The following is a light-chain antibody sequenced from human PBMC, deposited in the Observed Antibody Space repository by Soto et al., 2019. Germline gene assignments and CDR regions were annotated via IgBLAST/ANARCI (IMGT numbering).Light chain of an antibody. J-gene: IGLJ1*01. CDR3: SSYTSSSTLYV. CDR2: EVN. Sequence: QSALTQPASVSGSPRQSITISCTGASSDVGGYTYVSWYQQHPGKAPKLIIYEVNNRPSGVSHRFSGSKSGNTASLTTSGLQAEDEADYYCSSYTSSSTLYVFGTGTKVTVL. CDR1: SSDVGGYTY. V-gene: IGLV2-14*01.